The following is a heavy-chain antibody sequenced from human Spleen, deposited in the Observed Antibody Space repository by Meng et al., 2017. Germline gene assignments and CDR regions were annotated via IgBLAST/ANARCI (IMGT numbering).Heavy chain of an antibody. CDR3: ARGPTTMAHDFDY. D-gene: IGHD4-11*01. V-gene: IGHV4-34*01. CDR2: INHSGST. Sequence: VERQQGGAGLVKASGTLSLTLAFYGGSFSGYYWSWIRQPPGKGLEWIWEINHSGSTNYNPSLESRATISVDTSQNNLSLKLSSVTAADSAVYYCARGPTTMAHDFDYWGQGTLVTVSS. J-gene: IGHJ4*02. CDR1: GGSFSGYY.